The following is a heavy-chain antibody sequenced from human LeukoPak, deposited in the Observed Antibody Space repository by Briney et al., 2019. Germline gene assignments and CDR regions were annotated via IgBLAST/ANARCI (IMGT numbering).Heavy chain of an antibody. CDR1: GFTFSRSW. V-gene: IGHV3-48*03. CDR3: AELGITMIGGV. J-gene: IGHJ6*04. CDR2: ISSSGSTI. D-gene: IGHD3-10*02. Sequence: GGSLRLSCAASGFTFSRSWMNWVRQAPGKGLEWVSYISSSGSTIYYADSVKGRFTISRDNAKNSLYLQMNSLRAEDTAVYYCAELGITMIGGVWGKGTTVTISS.